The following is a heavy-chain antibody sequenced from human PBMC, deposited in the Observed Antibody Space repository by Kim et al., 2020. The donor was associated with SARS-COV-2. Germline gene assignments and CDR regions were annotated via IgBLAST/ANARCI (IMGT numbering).Heavy chain of an antibody. CDR2: IWYDGSNK. D-gene: IGHD6-6*01. CDR3: ARVKQTGQLGAVSYYYYGMDV. CDR1: GFTFSSYG. V-gene: IGHV3-33*01. Sequence: GGSLRLSCAASGFTFSSYGMHWVRQAPGKGLEWVAVIWYDGSNKYYADSVKGRFTISRDNSKNTLYLQMNSLRAEDTAVYYCARVKQTGQLGAVSYYYYGMDVWGQGTTVTVSS. J-gene: IGHJ6*02.